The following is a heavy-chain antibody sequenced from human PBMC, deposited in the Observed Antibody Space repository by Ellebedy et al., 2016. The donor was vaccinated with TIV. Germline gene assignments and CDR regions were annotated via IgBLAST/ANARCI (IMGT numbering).Heavy chain of an antibody. Sequence: GESLKISXAASGFTFSSKGMHWVRQAPGKGLEWVAGISYDGSNKYYADSVKGRLTISRDNSKNTLYLQMNSLRAEDTAVYYCARRYMDVWGKGTTVTVSS. CDR2: ISYDGSNK. V-gene: IGHV3-30*03. CDR1: GFTFSSKG. CDR3: ARRYMDV. J-gene: IGHJ6*03.